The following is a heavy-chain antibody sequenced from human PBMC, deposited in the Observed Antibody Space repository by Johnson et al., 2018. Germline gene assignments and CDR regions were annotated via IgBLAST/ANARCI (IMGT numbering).Heavy chain of an antibody. CDR3: ARGYNFNYDSRGYMDAFDI. V-gene: IGHV3-30*03. CDR1: GFTFTSYG. J-gene: IGHJ3*02. Sequence: QVQLVQSGGGVVQPRRSLSLCCAASGFTFTSYGFPWVRPAPGTGLEWVAVISYDGSNKYYADPVKGRFIISRDNAKNSIHLQMNSMRDEDTAVYYCARGYNFNYDSRGYMDAFDIWGQGTMVTVSS. D-gene: IGHD3-22*01. CDR2: ISYDGSNK.